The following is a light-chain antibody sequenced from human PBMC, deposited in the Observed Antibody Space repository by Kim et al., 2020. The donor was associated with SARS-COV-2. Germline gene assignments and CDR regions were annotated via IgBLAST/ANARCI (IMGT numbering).Light chain of an antibody. CDR2: KVS. CDR1: QSLVYSDGNTD. CDR3: T. J-gene: IGKJ1*01. Sequence: DVVMTQSPLSLPVTLGQPASSSCRSSQSLVYSDGNTDLNWFQLRPGQSPSRLIHKVSNRDFGVPHRFSGSGSGTDFTLKISSVAAEDVGGSQGTFGQGNKV. V-gene: IGKV2-30*01.